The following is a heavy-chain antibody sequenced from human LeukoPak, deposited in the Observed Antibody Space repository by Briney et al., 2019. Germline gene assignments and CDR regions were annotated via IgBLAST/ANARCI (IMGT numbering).Heavy chain of an antibody. J-gene: IGHJ3*02. CDR3: AKSSSMVRGVISAFDI. CDR1: GFTFSSYA. D-gene: IGHD3-10*01. Sequence: GGSLRLSCAASGFTFSSYAMSWVRQAPGKGLEWVSAISGSGGSTYYADSVKGRFTISRDNSKNTLYLQTNSLRAEDTAVYYCAKSSSMVRGVISAFDIWGQGTMVTVSS. CDR2: ISGSGGST. V-gene: IGHV3-23*01.